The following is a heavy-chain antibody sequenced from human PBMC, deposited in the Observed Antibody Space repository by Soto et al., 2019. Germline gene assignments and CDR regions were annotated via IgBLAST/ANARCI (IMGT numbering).Heavy chain of an antibody. J-gene: IGHJ4*02. CDR1: GYTFSNCW. Sequence: GESLKISCKGSGYTFSNCWIGCVRQMPGKGLEWMGIIYPGDSDTKYSPSFEGHVTISADKSITTAYLQWSSLKASDTAMYYCARQDCSNSRYYRYFWYWGQGTRGSVSS. CDR3: ARQDCSNSRYYRYFWY. D-gene: IGHD2-8*01. V-gene: IGHV5-51*01. CDR2: IYPGDSDT.